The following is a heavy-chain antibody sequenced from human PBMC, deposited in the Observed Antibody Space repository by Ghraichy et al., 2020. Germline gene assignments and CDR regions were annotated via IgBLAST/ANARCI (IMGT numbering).Heavy chain of an antibody. Sequence: GGSLRLSCTASGFTFGDYAMSWVRQAPGKGLEWVSFIRSKAYGGTTEYAASVKGRFTISRDDSKSIAYLQMNSLKTEDTAVYYCTREPHSGSYYFSWYFDLWGRGTLVTVSS. CDR1: GFTFGDYA. V-gene: IGHV3-49*04. CDR3: TREPHSGSYYFSWYFDL. D-gene: IGHD1-26*01. CDR2: IRSKAYGGTT. J-gene: IGHJ2*01.